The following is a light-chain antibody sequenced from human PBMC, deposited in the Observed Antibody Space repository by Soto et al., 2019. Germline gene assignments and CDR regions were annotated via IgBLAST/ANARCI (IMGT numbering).Light chain of an antibody. Sequence: EIVLTQSPGTLSLSPGERATLSCRASESVKSRFLAWYQQKPGQAPRLLIYGASSRATGIPDRFSGSGSGTDFTFTISRLEPEDFAVYYCQQYGRSPLTFGGGTKVEIK. CDR2: GAS. J-gene: IGKJ4*01. CDR1: ESVKSRF. CDR3: QQYGRSPLT. V-gene: IGKV3-20*01.